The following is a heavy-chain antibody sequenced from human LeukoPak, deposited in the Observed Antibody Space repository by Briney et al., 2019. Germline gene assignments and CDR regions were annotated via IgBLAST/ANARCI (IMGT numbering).Heavy chain of an antibody. CDR3: AKRRGGYCTNGVCDYDYYMEV. CDR1: GYTFSVYA. Sequence: GGSLRLSRAASGYTFSVYAMSWVRQAPGKGLEWVSTIGVGGGSTYYADSVRGRFTISRDNSKNTLYLQKHRLRDEDTAVYYCAKRRGGYCTNGVCDYDYYMEVWGKGTTVTVSS. CDR2: IGVGGGST. V-gene: IGHV3-23*01. D-gene: IGHD2-8*01. J-gene: IGHJ6*03.